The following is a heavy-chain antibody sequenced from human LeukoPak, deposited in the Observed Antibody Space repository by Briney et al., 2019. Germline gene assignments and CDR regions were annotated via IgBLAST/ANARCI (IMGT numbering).Heavy chain of an antibody. V-gene: IGHV4-61*02. D-gene: IGHD5-18*01. Sequence: PSETLSLTCTLSGGSISSGSYDWSWIRQPGGKGLEWIGRIYTSGSTNYNPSLRSRVTISVDTSKNQFSQKLSSVTAADTAVYYCERGPGYSYTFDCWGQGTLVTVSS. J-gene: IGHJ4*02. CDR3: ERGPGYSYTFDC. CDR1: GGSISSGSYD. CDR2: IYTSGST.